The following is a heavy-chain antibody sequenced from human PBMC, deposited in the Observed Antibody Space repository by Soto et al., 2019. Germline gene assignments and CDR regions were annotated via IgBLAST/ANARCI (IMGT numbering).Heavy chain of an antibody. V-gene: IGHV4-31*03. Sequence: QVQLQESGPGLVKPSQTLSLTCTVSGGSISSGGYYWSWIRQHPGKGLEWIGYIYHSGSTYYNPSLKSRVTISVDTYKNQFSLKLSSVTAADTAVYYCAREAAGILNWFDPWGQGTLVTVSS. CDR1: GGSISSGGYY. CDR3: AREAAGILNWFDP. CDR2: IYHSGST. D-gene: IGHD6-25*01. J-gene: IGHJ5*02.